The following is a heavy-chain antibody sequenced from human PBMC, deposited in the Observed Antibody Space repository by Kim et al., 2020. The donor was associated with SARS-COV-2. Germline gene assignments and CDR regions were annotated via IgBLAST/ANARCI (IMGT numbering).Heavy chain of an antibody. CDR1: GYSFTSYW. Sequence: GESLKISCKGSGYSFTSYWISWVRQMPGKGLEWMGRIDPSDSYTNYSPSFQGHVTISADKSISTAYLQWSSLKASDTAMYYCARHGGSSSGWDPFDYWGQGTLVTVSS. CDR3: ARHGGSSSGWDPFDY. J-gene: IGHJ4*02. V-gene: IGHV5-10-1*01. CDR2: IDPSDSYT. D-gene: IGHD6-19*01.